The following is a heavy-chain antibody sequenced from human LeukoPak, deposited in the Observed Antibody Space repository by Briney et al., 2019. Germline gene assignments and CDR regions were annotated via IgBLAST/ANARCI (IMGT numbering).Heavy chain of an antibody. Sequence: SQTLSLTCAFSGDXVSSNSAGWNWIRQSPSRGLDWLGKTYYRSKWYNDYAVSVKSRITINPDTSKNQFSLQLNPVTPEDTAVYYCARDKSSGWYGGHYFDYWGQGTLVTVSS. CDR2: TYYRSKWYN. J-gene: IGHJ4*02. CDR1: GDXVSSNSAG. V-gene: IGHV6-1*01. D-gene: IGHD6-19*01. CDR3: ARDKSSGWYGGHYFDY.